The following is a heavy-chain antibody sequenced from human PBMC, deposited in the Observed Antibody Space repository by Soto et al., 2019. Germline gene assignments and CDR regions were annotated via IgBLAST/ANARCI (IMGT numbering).Heavy chain of an antibody. V-gene: IGHV3-48*03. CDR3: ARDAHGWTLDY. CDR2: ISSSGSTI. Sequence: GGSLRLSCAASGFTFSSYEMNWVRQAPGKGLEWVSYISSSGSTIYYADSVKGRFTISRDNAKNSLYLQMNSLRAEDTVVYYCARDAHGWTLDYWGQGTLVTVSS. CDR1: GFTFSSYE. D-gene: IGHD6-19*01. J-gene: IGHJ4*02.